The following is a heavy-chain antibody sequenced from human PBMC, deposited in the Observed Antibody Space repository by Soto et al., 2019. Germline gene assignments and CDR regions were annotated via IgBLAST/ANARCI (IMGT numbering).Heavy chain of an antibody. D-gene: IGHD3-22*01. J-gene: IGHJ3*02. CDR1: GYTFTRSG. Sequence: ASVKVSCKASGYTFTRSGISWVRQAPGQGLEWMGWINPNSGGTNYAQKFQGWVTMTRDTSISTAYMELSRLRSDDTAVYYCARDGGAYYYDSSGYSRTAFDIWGQGTMVTVSS. CDR2: INPNSGGT. CDR3: ARDGGAYYYDSSGYSRTAFDI. V-gene: IGHV1-2*04.